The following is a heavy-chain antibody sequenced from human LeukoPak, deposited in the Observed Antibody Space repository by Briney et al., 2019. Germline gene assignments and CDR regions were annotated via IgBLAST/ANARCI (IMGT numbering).Heavy chain of an antibody. D-gene: IGHD2-8*02. CDR3: ARVPLYWQDSLDF. V-gene: IGHV4-34*01. CDR1: GGSFSGYY. J-gene: IGHJ4*02. CDR2: VSQTGSGRT. Sequence: SETLSLTCGVYGGSFSGYYWSWIRQPPGKGLEWIGEVSQTGSGRTNYNPSLKSRVTISVDTSKNQFALELTSVTAADTAMYCCARVPLYWQDSLDFWGQGTLVTVYS.